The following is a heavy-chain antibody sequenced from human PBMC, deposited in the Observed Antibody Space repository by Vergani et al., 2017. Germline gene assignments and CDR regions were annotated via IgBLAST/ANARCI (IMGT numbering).Heavy chain of an antibody. Sequence: EVQLLESGGGSAQPGESLRLSCVASGFTFTAHGLNWVRQAPGKGLEWVSSISSSSSYIYYADSVKGRFTISRDNAKNSLYLQMNSLRAEDTAVYYCAREGITMVRGRYYYYGMDVWGQXP. CDR3: AREGITMVRGRYYYYGMDV. D-gene: IGHD3-10*01. J-gene: IGHJ6*02. V-gene: IGHV3-21*01. CDR2: ISSSSSYI. CDR1: GFTFTAHG.